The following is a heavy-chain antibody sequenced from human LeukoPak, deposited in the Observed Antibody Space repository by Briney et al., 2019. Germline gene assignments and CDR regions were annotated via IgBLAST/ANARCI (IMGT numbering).Heavy chain of an antibody. D-gene: IGHD3-22*01. Sequence: ASVTVSCKASGYTFTSYYMHWVRQAPGQGLELMGIINPSGGSTSYAQKFQGRLTMTRDMSTSTVYMELSSLRSEDTAVYYCATNSNYYDRPTFDYWGQGTLVTVSS. V-gene: IGHV1-46*01. CDR1: GYTFTSYY. CDR3: ATNSNYYDRPTFDY. J-gene: IGHJ4*02. CDR2: INPSGGST.